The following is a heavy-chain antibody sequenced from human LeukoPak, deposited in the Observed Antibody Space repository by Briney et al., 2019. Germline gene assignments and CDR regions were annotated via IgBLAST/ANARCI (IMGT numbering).Heavy chain of an antibody. CDR3: AKWGYCSSTSCYAGRFDP. CDR2: ISGSGGST. J-gene: IGHJ5*02. V-gene: IGHV3-23*01. D-gene: IGHD2-2*01. Sequence: HPGGSLRLSCAASGFTFSSYAMSWVRQAPGKGLEWVSAISGSGGSTYHADSVKGRFTISRDNSKNTLYLQMNSLRAEDTAVYYCAKWGYCSSTSCYAGRFDPWGQGTLVTVSS. CDR1: GFTFSSYA.